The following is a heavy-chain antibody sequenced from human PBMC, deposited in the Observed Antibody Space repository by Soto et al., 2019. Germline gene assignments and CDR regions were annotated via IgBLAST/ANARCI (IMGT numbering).Heavy chain of an antibody. D-gene: IGHD6-19*01. CDR2: IYYSGTT. V-gene: IGHV4-61*01. CDR1: GGSVFSGSYY. CDR3: ARDKSSSGWSTNWLDT. Sequence: PSETLSLTCTVSGGSVFSGSYYWSWIRQPPGKGLEWIGYIYYSGTTNYNPSLKSRVSISLDMSKNQFSLELSSVNAADTAVYYCARDKSSSGWSTNWLDTWGQGTPVTVSS. J-gene: IGHJ5*02.